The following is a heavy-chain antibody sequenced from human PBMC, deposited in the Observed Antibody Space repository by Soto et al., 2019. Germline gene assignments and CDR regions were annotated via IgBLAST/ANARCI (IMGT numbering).Heavy chain of an antibody. J-gene: IGHJ3*02. CDR2: IIPIFGTA. CDR1: GGTFSSYA. V-gene: IGHV1-69*13. Sequence: ASVKVSCKASGGTFSSYAISWVRQAPGQGLEWMGGIIPIFGTANYAQKFQGRVTITADESTSTAYMELSSLRSEDTAVYYCASLLDGVLPFLEWSDAFDIWGQGTMVTV. D-gene: IGHD3-3*01. CDR3: ASLLDGVLPFLEWSDAFDI.